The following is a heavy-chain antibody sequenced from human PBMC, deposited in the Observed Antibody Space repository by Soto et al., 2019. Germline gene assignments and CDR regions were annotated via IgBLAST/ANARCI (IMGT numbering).Heavy chain of an antibody. Sequence: EVQLVESGGGLVQPGGSLRLSCAASGFTFSSYWMHWVRQAPGKGLVWVSRISGDGSYTSYGDSVKGRFTISRDNAKNTLYLEMNSLRAEDTAVYYCAKLYYGGDFDYWGQGTLVNVSS. D-gene: IGHD4-17*01. V-gene: IGHV3-74*01. CDR2: ISGDGSYT. CDR3: AKLYYGGDFDY. CDR1: GFTFSSYW. J-gene: IGHJ4*02.